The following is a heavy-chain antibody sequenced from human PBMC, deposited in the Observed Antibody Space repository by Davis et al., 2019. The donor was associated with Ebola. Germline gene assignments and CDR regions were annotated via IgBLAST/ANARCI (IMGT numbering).Heavy chain of an antibody. J-gene: IGHJ6*02. V-gene: IGHV1-46*03. Sequence: ASVKVSCKASGYTFTRSYMHWVRQAPGQGLEWMGIINPSGGSPNYAQKFQGRVTMTRDTSTSTVYMELSSLRSEDTAVYYGAREEGSSGWGNYDYYGMDVWGQGTTVTVSS. CDR3: AREEGSSGWGNYDYYGMDV. D-gene: IGHD6-19*01. CDR2: INPSGGSP. CDR1: GYTFTRSY.